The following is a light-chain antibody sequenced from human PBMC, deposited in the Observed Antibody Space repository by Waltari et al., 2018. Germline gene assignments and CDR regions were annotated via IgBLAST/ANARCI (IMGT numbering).Light chain of an antibody. CDR3: SSYTGSTTYV. Sequence: QSALTQPASVSGSPGQSITISCTGNKSDVGAYNYVSWYQHIPGQAPKLFIYDVTNRPSGVSVRFSGSKSGTTASLTISGLQAEDEADYFCSSYTGSTTYVFGTGTKVTVL. J-gene: IGLJ1*01. V-gene: IGLV2-14*03. CDR1: KSDVGAYNY. CDR2: DVT.